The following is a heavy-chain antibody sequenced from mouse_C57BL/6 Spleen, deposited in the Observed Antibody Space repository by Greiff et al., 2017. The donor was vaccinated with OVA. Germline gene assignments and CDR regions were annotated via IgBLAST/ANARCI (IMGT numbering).Heavy chain of an antibody. J-gene: IGHJ1*03. Sequence: VQLKQSGPELVKPGASVKIPCKASGYTFTDYNMDWVKQSHGKSLEWIGDINPNNGGTIYNQKFKGKATLTVDKSSSTAYMELRSLTSEDTAVYYCASVNRYWYFDVWGTGTTVTVSS. V-gene: IGHV1-18*01. CDR1: GYTFTDYN. CDR2: INPNNGGT. CDR3: ASVNRYWYFDV.